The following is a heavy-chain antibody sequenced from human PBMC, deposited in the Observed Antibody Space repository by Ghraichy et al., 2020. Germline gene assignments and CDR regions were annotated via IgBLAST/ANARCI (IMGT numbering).Heavy chain of an antibody. CDR3: ARDGSSPRAPYYYYGMDV. Sequence: GSLRLSCAVYGGSFSGYYWSWIRQPPGKGLEWIGEINHSGSTNYNPSLKSRVTISVDTSKNQFSLKLSSVTAADTAVYYCARDGSSPRAPYYYYGMDVWGQGTTVTVSS. J-gene: IGHJ6*02. CDR1: GGSFSGYY. CDR2: INHSGST. D-gene: IGHD2-15*01. V-gene: IGHV4-34*01.